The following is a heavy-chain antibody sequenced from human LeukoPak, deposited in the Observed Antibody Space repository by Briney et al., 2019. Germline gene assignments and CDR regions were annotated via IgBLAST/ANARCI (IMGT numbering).Heavy chain of an antibody. Sequence: SGPTLVKPTQTLTLTCTFSGFSLSTTRVGVSWIRQPPGKALEWLALIYWNDDKRYSPSLKSGLTIIKDTSKNQVVLIMTNMDPVDTATYYCARDRMGIGFDPWGQGTLVTVSS. J-gene: IGHJ5*02. V-gene: IGHV2-5*01. CDR1: GFSLSTTRVG. CDR3: ARDRMGIGFDP. CDR2: IYWNDDK. D-gene: IGHD1-26*01.